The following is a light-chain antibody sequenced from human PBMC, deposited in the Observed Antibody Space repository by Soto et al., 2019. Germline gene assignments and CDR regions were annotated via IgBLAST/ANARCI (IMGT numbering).Light chain of an antibody. Sequence: QSVLTQPPSASGTPGQRVNISGSGSSSNIGSNYVYWYQQLPGTAPKLLSYRNNQRPSGVADRFSGSKSGTSASLAISGLRSEDEADYYCAAWDDSLSGVVFGGGTKLTVL. CDR3: AAWDDSLSGVV. V-gene: IGLV1-47*01. CDR2: RNN. CDR1: SSNIGSNY. J-gene: IGLJ2*01.